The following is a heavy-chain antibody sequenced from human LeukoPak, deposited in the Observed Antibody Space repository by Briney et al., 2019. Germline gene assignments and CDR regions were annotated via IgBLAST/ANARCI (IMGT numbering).Heavy chain of an antibody. V-gene: IGHV3-48*03. CDR1: GFTFSSYE. Sequence: GGSLRLSCAASGFTFSSYEMNWVRQAPGKGPEWLSYISHSGNTIYYADSEKGRFTISRDNAKNSLYLQMNSLRAEDTAVYYCARVNGYNSIGYYFDYWGQGTLVTVSS. CDR2: ISHSGNTI. CDR3: ARVNGYNSIGYYFDY. D-gene: IGHD5-24*01. J-gene: IGHJ4*02.